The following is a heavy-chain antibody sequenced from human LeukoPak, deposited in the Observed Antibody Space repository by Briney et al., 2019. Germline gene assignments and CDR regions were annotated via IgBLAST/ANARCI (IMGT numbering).Heavy chain of an antibody. CDR3: ARHQRGNSDAFDL. V-gene: IGHV4-59*01. CDR1: GGSISSYY. J-gene: IGHJ3*01. Sequence: PSETLSLTCTVSGGSISSYYWSWIRQPPGKGLEWIGYIYYSGSTKYNPSLKSRVTISVDTSKNQFSLKLSSVTAADTAVYYCARHQRGNSDAFDLWGQGTMVTVSS. D-gene: IGHD4-23*01. CDR2: IYYSGST.